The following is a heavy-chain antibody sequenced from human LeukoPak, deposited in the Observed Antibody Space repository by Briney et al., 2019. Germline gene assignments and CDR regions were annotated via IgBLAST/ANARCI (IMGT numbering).Heavy chain of an antibody. J-gene: IGHJ4*02. CDR2: ISGSGGST. CDR3: AKSYSSGWNYFDY. D-gene: IGHD6-19*01. Sequence: GGSLRLSCAASGFTFSSYSMSWVRQAPGKGLEWVSAISGSGGSTYCADSVKGRFTISRDNSKNTLYLQMNSLRAEDTAVYYCAKSYSSGWNYFDYWGQGTLVTVSS. V-gene: IGHV3-23*01. CDR1: GFTFSSYS.